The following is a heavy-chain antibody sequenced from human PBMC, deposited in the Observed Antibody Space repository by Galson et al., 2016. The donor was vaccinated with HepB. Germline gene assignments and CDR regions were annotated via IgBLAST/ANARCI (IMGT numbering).Heavy chain of an antibody. V-gene: IGHV3-7*03. Sequence: SLRLSCAASGFTFSNYWMSWVRQAPGKGLEWVANIQQTGVEKYYHDSVMGRFPISRDNAKDSLYLQMNSLRVEDTAVYYCVTYYYGLGMEYWGRGIPVTVSS. CDR1: GFTFSNYW. D-gene: IGHD3-10*01. J-gene: IGHJ4*02. CDR2: IQQTGVEK. CDR3: VTYYYGLGMEY.